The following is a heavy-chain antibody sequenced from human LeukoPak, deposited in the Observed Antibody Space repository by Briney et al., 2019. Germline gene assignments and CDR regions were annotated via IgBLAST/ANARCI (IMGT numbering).Heavy chain of an antibody. D-gene: IGHD6-19*01. CDR1: GGTFSSYA. CDR3: ARTGPIAVAGRRGETEYFQH. V-gene: IGHV1-69*06. CDR2: IIPIFGTA. J-gene: IGHJ1*01. Sequence: ASVKVSCKASGGTFSSYAISWVRQAPGQGLEWMGGIIPIFGTANYAQKFQGRVAITADKSTSTAYMELSSLRSEDTAVYYCARTGPIAVAGRRGETEYFQHWGQGTLVTVSS.